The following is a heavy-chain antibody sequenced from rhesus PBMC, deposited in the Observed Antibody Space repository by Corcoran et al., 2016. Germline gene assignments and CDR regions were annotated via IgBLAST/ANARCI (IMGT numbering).Heavy chain of an antibody. D-gene: IGHD3-3*01. CDR3: AKSFNNFNRFDV. J-gene: IGHJ5-1*01. V-gene: IGHV4S2*01. CDR1: GTSTQNNY. CDR2: IFGSSESS. Sequence: QVRLQESGPGLVKPSETLPPTCVVSGTSTQNNYWNWTRQAPGKGLEWIGGIFGSSESSDYNPSLKSRVTISIDTSKNQLSLKLLSLTAADTAVYYCAKSFNNFNRFDVWGAGVLVTVSS.